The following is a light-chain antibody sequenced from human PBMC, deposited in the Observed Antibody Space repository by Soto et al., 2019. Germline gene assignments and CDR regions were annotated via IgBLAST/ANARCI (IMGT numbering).Light chain of an antibody. J-gene: IGKJ4*01. Sequence: DIQMTQSPSTLSASVGDRVTITCRTSQSISSWLAWYQQKPGKAPKLLIYKASSLESGVPSRFSGSGSGTEFTLTISSLQPDDFATYYCQQYNSFPLTFGGGTKVEIK. CDR1: QSISSW. CDR2: KAS. V-gene: IGKV1-5*03. CDR3: QQYNSFPLT.